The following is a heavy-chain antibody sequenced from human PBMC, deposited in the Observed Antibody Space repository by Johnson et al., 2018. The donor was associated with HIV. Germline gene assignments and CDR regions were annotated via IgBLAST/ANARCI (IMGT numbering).Heavy chain of an antibody. CDR1: GFIFSSYW. D-gene: IGHD2/OR15-2a*01. V-gene: IGHV3-7*01. CDR2: INQDESEK. J-gene: IGHJ3*02. CDR3: ARDSGEKYYVMDAFEI. Sequence: EVQLVDSGGGLVQPGGSLRLSCAASGFIFSSYWMSWVRQASGKGLEWVANINQDESEKYYVDSVKGRFTISRDNAKNSLYLKMNSMRAEDTAVYYCARDSGEKYYVMDAFEIWGQGTMVTVSS.